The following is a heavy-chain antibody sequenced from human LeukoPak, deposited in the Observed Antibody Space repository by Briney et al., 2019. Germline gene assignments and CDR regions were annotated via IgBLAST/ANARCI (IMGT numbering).Heavy chain of an antibody. CDR2: ITSSSSFI. J-gene: IGHJ6*03. CDR1: GFTFSNYS. Sequence: PGGSLRLSCAASGFTFSNYSMNWVRQAPGKGLEWVSSITSSSSFIYYADSVKGRFTISRDNAKNSLYLQMNSLRAEDTAVYYCARDLLRYCTNGVCNYCYYMDVWGKGTTVSVSS. V-gene: IGHV3-21*01. D-gene: IGHD2-8*01. CDR3: ARDLLRYCTNGVCNYCYYMDV.